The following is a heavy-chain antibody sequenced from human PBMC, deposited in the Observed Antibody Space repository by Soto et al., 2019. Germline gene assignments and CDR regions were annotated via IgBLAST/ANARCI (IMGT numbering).Heavy chain of an antibody. CDR3: AKREGYGSVDY. D-gene: IGHD1-1*01. CDR1: GFTFSTYG. CDR2: IDGSGGDT. Sequence: EVQLLESGGGLVQPGGSLRLSCAASGFTFSTYGMSWVRQAPGKGLEWVSGIDGSGGDTYYADSVRGHFTISRDNSKNTRYLQMNSLRAEDTAIYYCAKREGYGSVDYWGQGTLVTVSS. J-gene: IGHJ4*02. V-gene: IGHV3-23*01.